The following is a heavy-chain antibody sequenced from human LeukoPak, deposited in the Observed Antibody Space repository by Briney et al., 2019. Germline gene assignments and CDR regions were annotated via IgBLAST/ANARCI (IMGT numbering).Heavy chain of an antibody. CDR2: INPSGGST. D-gene: IGHD1/OR15-1a*01. CDR1: GYTFTSYY. Sequence: ASVKVSCKASGYTFTSYYMHWVRQAPGKGLEWIGIINPSGGSTSYAQKFQGRVTMTRDTPTSTVYMGVSTLRSEDTAVYYCARGPPVREQQLDYWGQGTLVTVSS. CDR3: ARGPPVREQQLDY. J-gene: IGHJ4*02. V-gene: IGHV1-46*01.